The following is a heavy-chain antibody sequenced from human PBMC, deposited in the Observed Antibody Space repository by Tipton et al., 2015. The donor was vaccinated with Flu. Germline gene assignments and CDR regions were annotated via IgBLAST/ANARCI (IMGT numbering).Heavy chain of an antibody. CDR3: AREIIAVAGTYFDY. CDR2: ISSSSSYI. J-gene: IGHJ4*02. CDR1: GFTFSSYS. V-gene: IGHV3-21*04. D-gene: IGHD6-19*01. Sequence: VQLVQSGGGLVKPGGSLRLSCAASGFTFSSYSMNWVRQAPGKGLEWVSSISSSSSYIYYADSVKGRFTISRDNAKNSLYLQMNSLRAEDTAVYYCAREIIAVAGTYFDYWGQGTLVTVSS.